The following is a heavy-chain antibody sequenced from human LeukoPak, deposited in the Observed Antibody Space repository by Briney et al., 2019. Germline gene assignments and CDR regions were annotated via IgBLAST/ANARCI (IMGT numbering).Heavy chain of an antibody. D-gene: IGHD3-3*01. CDR2: IIPIFGTA. Sequence: ASVKVSCKASGGTFSSYAISWVRQAPGQGLEWMGRIIPIFGTANYAQKFQGRVTITTDESTSTAYMELSSLRPEDTAVYYCARAQPNDFWSGSFDYWGQGTLVTVSS. CDR1: GGTFSSYA. V-gene: IGHV1-69*05. J-gene: IGHJ4*02. CDR3: ARAQPNDFWSGSFDY.